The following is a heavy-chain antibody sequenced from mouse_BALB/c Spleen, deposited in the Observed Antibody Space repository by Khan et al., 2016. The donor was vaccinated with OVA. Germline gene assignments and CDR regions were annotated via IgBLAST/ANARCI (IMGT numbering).Heavy chain of an antibody. CDR3: TRNGFGNYESWDY. CDR2: IYPGNSDI. D-gene: IGHD2-1*01. CDR1: GYTFTSYW. J-gene: IGHJ2*01. Sequence: VQLQQSGTVLARPGASVKMSCKASGYTFTSYWMHWVKQRPGQGLEWIGAIYPGNSDINYNQKFKGKAKLTAVTSTSTAYMELNSLTKEDSAVYYCTRNGFGNYESWDYWGQGTTLTVSS. V-gene: IGHV1-5*01.